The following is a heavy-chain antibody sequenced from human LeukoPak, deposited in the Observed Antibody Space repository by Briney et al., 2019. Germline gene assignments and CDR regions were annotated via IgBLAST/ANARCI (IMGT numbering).Heavy chain of an antibody. Sequence: PSETLSLTCSVSGASISSSAWYWGWIRQPPGKGLQWIGIIYNSGSTYYNPSLKSRVTLSVDTSKSQFSLRLSSVTAADTAVYYCARLITGGVYYMDVWGKGTTVTVS. CDR3: ARLITGGVYYMDV. CDR1: GASISSSAWY. V-gene: IGHV4-39*07. CDR2: IYNSGST. D-gene: IGHD1-14*01. J-gene: IGHJ6*03.